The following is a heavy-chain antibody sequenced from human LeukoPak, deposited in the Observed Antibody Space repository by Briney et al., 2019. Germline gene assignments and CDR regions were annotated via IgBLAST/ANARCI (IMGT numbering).Heavy chain of an antibody. J-gene: IGHJ6*02. CDR3: AKDRGYGGNLDYYGMDV. D-gene: IGHD4-23*01. Sequence: GGSLRLSCAASGFTFTTYALNWVRQAPGKGLEWVSGVSGSGGSTYYADSVKGRFTISRDNSKDTMYLQMNSLRAENTAIYYCAKDRGYGGNLDYYGMDVWGQGTTVTVSS. CDR1: GFTFTTYA. CDR2: VSGSGGST. V-gene: IGHV3-23*01.